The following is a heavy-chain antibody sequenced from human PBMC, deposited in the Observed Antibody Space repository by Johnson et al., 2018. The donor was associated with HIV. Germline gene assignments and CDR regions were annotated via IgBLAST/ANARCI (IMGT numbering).Heavy chain of an antibody. V-gene: IGHV3-7*05. CDR1: GFTFSNYW. J-gene: IGHJ3*02. Sequence: VKLVESGGGLVQPGGSLRLSCAASGFTFSNYWMSWVRQAPGKGLEWVANIKEDGSEKYYVDSVKGRFTISRDNSKNTLYLQMNSLRAEDTAVYYCAKEISRSVVGASDAFDIWDQGTMVTVSS. D-gene: IGHD1-26*01. CDR3: AKEISRSVVGASDAFDI. CDR2: IKEDGSEK.